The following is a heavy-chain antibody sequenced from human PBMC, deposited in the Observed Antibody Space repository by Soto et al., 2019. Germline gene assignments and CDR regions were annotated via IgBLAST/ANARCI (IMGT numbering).Heavy chain of an antibody. Sequence: EVQLVESGGGLVKPGGSLRLSCAASGFTFSSYSMNWVRQAPGKGLEWVSSISSSSSYIYYADSVKGQFTISRDNAKNSLYLQMNSLRAEDTAVYYCARDGELRFLEWLPGSYFDYWGQGTLVTVSS. CDR1: GFTFSSYS. CDR3: ARDGELRFLEWLPGSYFDY. V-gene: IGHV3-21*01. CDR2: ISSSSSYI. D-gene: IGHD3-3*01. J-gene: IGHJ4*02.